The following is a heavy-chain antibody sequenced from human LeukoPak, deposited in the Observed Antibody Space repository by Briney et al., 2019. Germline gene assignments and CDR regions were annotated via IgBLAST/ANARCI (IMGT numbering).Heavy chain of an antibody. CDR2: IYTSVST. D-gene: IGHD3-16*01. J-gene: IGHJ3*02. CDR3: ARDGGYFRAFDI. V-gene: IGHV4-4*07. CDR1: GGSISSYY. Sequence: SETLSLTCTVSGGSISSYYWSWIRHPARKGLEWIGRIYTSVSTNYNPSLKSQVTMSVDTSKNQFSLKLSSVTAADTAVYYCARDGGYFRAFDIWGQGTMVTVSS.